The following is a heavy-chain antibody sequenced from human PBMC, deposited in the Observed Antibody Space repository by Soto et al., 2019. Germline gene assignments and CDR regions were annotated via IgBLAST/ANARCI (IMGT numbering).Heavy chain of an antibody. CDR1: VGTFSNYA. CDR3: ERSLAAAGYWYFDL. J-gene: IGHJ2*01. V-gene: IGHV1-69*01. D-gene: IGHD6-13*01. Sequence: QVQLVQSGAEVKKPGSSVKVYCKASVGTFSNYAISWVRQAPGQGLEWMGGIIPIFGTANYAQKFQGRVTITADESTSTDYMELSSLRSADTAVYYCERSLAAAGYWYFDLWGRGTLVTVSS. CDR2: IIPIFGTA.